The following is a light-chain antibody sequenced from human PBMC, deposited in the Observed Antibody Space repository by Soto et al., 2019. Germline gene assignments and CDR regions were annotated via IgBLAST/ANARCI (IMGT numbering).Light chain of an antibody. V-gene: IGLV2-14*03. CDR3: SSYTTSSTLVV. J-gene: IGLJ2*01. CDR2: TVS. CDR1: SSDIGRYNY. Sequence: QSALTQPASVSGSPRQSITLSCTGTSSDIGRYNYVSWYQHHPGKAPKLMIYTVSDRPSGISNRFSGSKSGNTASLTISGLQAEDEAVYYCSSYTTSSTLVVFGGGTKVTVL.